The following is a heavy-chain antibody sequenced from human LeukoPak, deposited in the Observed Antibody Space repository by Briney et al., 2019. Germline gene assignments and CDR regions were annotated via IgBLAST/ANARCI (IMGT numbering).Heavy chain of an antibody. V-gene: IGHV3-66*01. CDR3: ARDGSAVANDAFDI. CDR2: IYSGGST. J-gene: IGHJ3*02. CDR1: GFTVSSNY. D-gene: IGHD3-10*01. Sequence: GGSLRLSCAASGFTVSSNYMSWVRQAPGEGLEWVSVIYSGGSTYYADSVKGRFTISRDNSKNTLYLQMNSLRAEDTAVYYCARDGSAVANDAFDIWGQGTMVTVSS.